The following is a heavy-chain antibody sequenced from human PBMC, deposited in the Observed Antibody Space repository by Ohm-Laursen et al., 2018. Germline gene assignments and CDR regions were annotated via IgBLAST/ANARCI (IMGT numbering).Heavy chain of an antibody. D-gene: IGHD2-2*01. CDR2: ISGTRYLRT. J-gene: IGHJ4*02. CDR1: GFSFSSFA. V-gene: IGHV3-23*01. CDR3: AKDRDIVVVPAAMFDY. Sequence: SLRLSCAASGFSFSSFAMNWVRQAPGKGLEWVSAISGTRYLRTYYAESVKGRFTISRDNSKNTLYLQMNSLRAEDTAVYYCAKDRDIVVVPAAMFDYWGQGTLVTVSS.